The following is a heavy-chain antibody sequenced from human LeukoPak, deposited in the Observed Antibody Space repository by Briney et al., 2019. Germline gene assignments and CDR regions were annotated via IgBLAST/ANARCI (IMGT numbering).Heavy chain of an antibody. CDR1: GGSISSGSYY. Sequence: SQTLSLTCTVSGGSISSGSYYWSWIRQPAGKGLEWIGRIYTSGSTNYNPSLKSRVTISVDTSKNQFSLKLSSVTAADTAVYYCARESSGSYTYCFDYWGQGTLVTVSS. J-gene: IGHJ4*02. D-gene: IGHD1-26*01. V-gene: IGHV4-61*02. CDR2: IYTSGST. CDR3: ARESSGSYTYCFDY.